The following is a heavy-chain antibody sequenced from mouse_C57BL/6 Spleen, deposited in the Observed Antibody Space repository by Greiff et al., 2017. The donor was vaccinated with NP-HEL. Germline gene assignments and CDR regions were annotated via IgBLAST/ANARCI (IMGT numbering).Heavy chain of an antibody. CDR3: ARNGFRGYFDV. Sequence: EVKLVESGGGLVQPGGSLKLSCAASGFTFSDYYMYWVRQTPEKRLEWVAYISNGGGSTYYPDTVKGRFTISRDNAKNTLYLQMSRLKSEDTAMYYCARNGFRGYFDVWGTGTTVTVSS. CDR2: ISNGGGST. J-gene: IGHJ1*03. CDR1: GFTFSDYY. D-gene: IGHD2-2*01. V-gene: IGHV5-12*01.